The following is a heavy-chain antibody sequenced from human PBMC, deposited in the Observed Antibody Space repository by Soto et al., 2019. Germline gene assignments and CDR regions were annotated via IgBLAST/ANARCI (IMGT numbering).Heavy chain of an antibody. V-gene: IGHV1-18*04. CDR2: ISAYNGNT. CDR3: AREGGPDYYYYGMDV. D-gene: IGHD3-16*01. J-gene: IGHJ6*02. Sequence: EASVKVSCKASGYTFTSYGISWVRQAPGQGLEWMGWISAYNGNTNYAQKLQGRVTMTTDTSTSTAYMELRSLRSDDTAVYYCAREGGPDYYYYGMDVWGQGTTVTVSS. CDR1: GYTFTSYG.